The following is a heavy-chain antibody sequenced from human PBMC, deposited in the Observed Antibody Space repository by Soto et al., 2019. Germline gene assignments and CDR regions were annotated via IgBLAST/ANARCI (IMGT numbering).Heavy chain of an antibody. Sequence: PGGSLRLSCVVSGFSVSGSSIFWVRQATGKGLEWVSLMRRGGSTDNADSVKGRFTTSRDKSKNTLYLHMNGLRVEDTAVYYCARVNTTLVDHFDCWGQGTLVTVSS. CDR2: MRRGGST. V-gene: IGHV3-53*01. CDR3: ARVNTTLVDHFDC. J-gene: IGHJ4*02. D-gene: IGHD5-18*01. CDR1: GFSVSGSS.